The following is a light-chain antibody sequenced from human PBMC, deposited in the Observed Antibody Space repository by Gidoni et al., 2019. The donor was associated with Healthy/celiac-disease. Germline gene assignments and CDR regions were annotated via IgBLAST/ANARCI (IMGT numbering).Light chain of an antibody. V-gene: IGKV1-5*03. Sequence: DIQMSQSPSTLSASVGDRVTITCRASQSISSWLAWYQQKPGKAPKLLIYKASSLESGVPSRFSGRGSGTEFTLTISSLQPDDFETYYCQQYNSYWTFGQXTKVEIK. CDR1: QSISSW. CDR2: KAS. CDR3: QQYNSYWT. J-gene: IGKJ1*01.